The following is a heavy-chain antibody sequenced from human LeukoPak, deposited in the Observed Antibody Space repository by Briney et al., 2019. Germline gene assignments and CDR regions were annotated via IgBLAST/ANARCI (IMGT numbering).Heavy chain of an antibody. CDR2: INPSGGST. D-gene: IGHD3-10*01. V-gene: IGHV1-46*01. CDR1: GYTFTNYY. Sequence: ASVKVSCKASGYTFTNYYMHWVRQAPGQGLEWMGIINPSGGSTSYAQKFQGRVTMTRDTSISTAYMELSRLRSDDTAVYYCARDSYYGSGSPDYWGQGTLVTVSS. J-gene: IGHJ4*02. CDR3: ARDSYYGSGSPDY.